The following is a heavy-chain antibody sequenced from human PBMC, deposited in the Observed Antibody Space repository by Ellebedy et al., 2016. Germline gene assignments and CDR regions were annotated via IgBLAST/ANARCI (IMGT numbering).Heavy chain of an antibody. V-gene: IGHV1-69*04. D-gene: IGHD3-22*01. Sequence: ASVKVSCKASGGTFSSYAISWVRRAPGQGLEWMGRIIPILGIANYAQKFQGRVTITADKSTSTAYMELSSLRSEDTAVYYWARGFDYYASSGSWGGGGWFDPWGQGTLVTVSS. CDR1: GGTFSSYA. CDR3: ARGFDYYASSGSWGGGGWFDP. J-gene: IGHJ5*02. CDR2: IIPILGIA.